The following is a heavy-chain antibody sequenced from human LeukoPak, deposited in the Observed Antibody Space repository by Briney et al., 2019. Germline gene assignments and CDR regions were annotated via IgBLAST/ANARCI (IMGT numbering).Heavy chain of an antibody. D-gene: IGHD1-1*01. V-gene: IGHV4-39*01. Sequence: SVTLSLTCTVSGGSISASGHYWGWIRQPPGKGLEWIGSIYYSGSTYYNPSLRSRVTISLDTSKNQFSLKVNSVTAADTAVYYCARHNDPGHAFDIWGQGTMVTVSS. J-gene: IGHJ3*02. CDR1: GGSISASGHY. CDR2: IYYSGST. CDR3: ARHNDPGHAFDI.